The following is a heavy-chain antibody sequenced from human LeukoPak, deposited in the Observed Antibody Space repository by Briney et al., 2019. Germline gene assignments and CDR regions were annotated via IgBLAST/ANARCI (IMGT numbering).Heavy chain of an antibody. J-gene: IGHJ2*01. CDR3: ASTRNYDLWSGSGYFDL. CDR1: GGSISSGSYY. D-gene: IGHD3-3*01. V-gene: IGHV4-61*02. Sequence: SETLSLTCTVSGGSISSGSYYWSWIRQPAGKRLEWLGRIYSSGSTNYNPSLKSRVTISVDTPKNHFSLKLSSVTAADTAVYYCASTRNYDLWSGSGYFDLWGRGTLVTVSS. CDR2: IYSSGST.